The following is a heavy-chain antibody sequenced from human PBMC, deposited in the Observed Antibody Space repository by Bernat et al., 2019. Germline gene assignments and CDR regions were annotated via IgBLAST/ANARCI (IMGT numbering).Heavy chain of an antibody. Sequence: QVQLVQSGAEVKKPGSSVKVSCTASVGTFSSYAISWVRQDPGQGLEWMGGIIPIFGTANYAQKFQDRVTITANESTSTAYMELSSLRSKDTAVYYCARGVYYDSSSYDNFDYWGQGTLVTVSS. CDR3: ARGVYYDSSSYDNFDY. CDR1: VGTFSSYA. CDR2: IIPIFGTA. V-gene: IGHV1-69*01. D-gene: IGHD3-22*01. J-gene: IGHJ4*02.